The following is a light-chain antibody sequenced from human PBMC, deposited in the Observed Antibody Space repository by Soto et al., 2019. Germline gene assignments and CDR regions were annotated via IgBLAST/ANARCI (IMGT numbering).Light chain of an antibody. V-gene: IGKV3-20*01. CDR2: GAS. CDR3: QQYGSSGT. J-gene: IGKJ1*01. Sequence: DIVLKQSPGTLSLSPGERATLSCRDSQSVSSSYFAWYQQKPGQAPRLLIYGASNRATGIPDRFSGGGTATDFTLTISRLEPEDFAVYYCQQYGSSGTFGQGTKVDIK. CDR1: QSVSSSY.